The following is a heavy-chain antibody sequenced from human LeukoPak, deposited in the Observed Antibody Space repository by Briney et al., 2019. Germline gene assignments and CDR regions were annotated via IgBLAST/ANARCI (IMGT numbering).Heavy chain of an antibody. CDR3: ARDHSYYFGSQTSTLDV. CDR2: FYYTGST. D-gene: IGHD3-10*01. Sequence: SETLSLTCTVSGGSITSYYWSWIRQPPGKGLEWIGHFYYTGSTNYNPSLKSRVTISAETSRNQFSLKLNSVTAADTAVYYCARDHSYYFGSQTSTLDVWGQGTAVTVSS. J-gene: IGHJ6*02. V-gene: IGHV4-59*12. CDR1: GGSITSYY.